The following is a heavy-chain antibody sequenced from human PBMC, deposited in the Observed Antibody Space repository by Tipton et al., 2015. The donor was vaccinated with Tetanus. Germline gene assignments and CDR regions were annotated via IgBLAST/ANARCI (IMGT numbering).Heavy chain of an antibody. D-gene: IGHD3-10*01. CDR3: TRANHEFPKKGPFDS. CDR1: GVSISNSAFY. Sequence: TLSLTCNVSGVSISNSAFYWGWVRQSPGKGLEWIATVFYIGSTYYNPSLKSRLTISVDTSRNLFSLKMTSVTAADTAVYYCTRANHEFPKKGPFDSWGQGTLVIVS. J-gene: IGHJ4*02. V-gene: IGHV4-39*01. CDR2: VFYIGST.